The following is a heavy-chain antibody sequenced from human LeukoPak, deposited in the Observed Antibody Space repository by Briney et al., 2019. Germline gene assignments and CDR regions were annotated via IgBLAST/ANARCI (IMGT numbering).Heavy chain of an antibody. CDR1: GFTFSTYL. D-gene: IGHD5-12*01. CDR3: AKESGYDVDLEY. Sequence: GGSRRLSCAGSGFTFSTYLMHWVRQAPGGGLVWVSGINTDGSTTSYADSVKGRFTISRDNAKNTVYLQMSSLRAEDTAVYYCAKESGYDVDLEYWGQGALVTVSS. CDR2: INTDGSTT. V-gene: IGHV3-74*01. J-gene: IGHJ4*02.